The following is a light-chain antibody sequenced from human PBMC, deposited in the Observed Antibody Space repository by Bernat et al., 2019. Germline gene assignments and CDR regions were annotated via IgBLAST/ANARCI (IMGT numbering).Light chain of an antibody. J-gene: IGKJ4*01. CDR3: QQYNNWNT. CDR1: QSISSY. Sequence: SPGERATLSCRASQSISSYLAWYQQKPELAPRLLIYGASSRATGIPDRFSGSGSGTDFTLTISSLEPEDVGVYYCQQYNNWNTFGGGTKVEIK. V-gene: IGKV3D-15*01. CDR2: GAS.